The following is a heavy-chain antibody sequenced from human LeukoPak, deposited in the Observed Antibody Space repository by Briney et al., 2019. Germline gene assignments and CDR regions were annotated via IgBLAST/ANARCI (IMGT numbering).Heavy chain of an antibody. V-gene: IGHV4-31*03. CDR1: GGSISSGGYY. J-gene: IGHJ4*02. CDR2: IYYGGST. D-gene: IGHD5-18*01. Sequence: PSQTLSLTCTVSGGSISSGGYYWSWIRQHPGKGLEWIGYIYYGGSTYYNPSLKSRVTISVDTSKNQFSLKLSSVTAADTAVYYCARRRGYSYTYYFDYWGQGTLVTVSS. CDR3: ARRRGYSYTYYFDY.